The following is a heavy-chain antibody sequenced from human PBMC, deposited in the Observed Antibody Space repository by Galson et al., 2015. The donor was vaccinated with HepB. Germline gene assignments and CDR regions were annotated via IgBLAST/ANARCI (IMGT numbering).Heavy chain of an antibody. Sequence: SLRLSCAASGFTVSSNYMSWVRQAPGKGLEWVSVIYSGGSTYYADSVKGRFTISRDNSKNTLYLQMNSLRAEDTAVYYCARDSPPDWFDPWGQGTLVTVSS. CDR3: ARDSPPDWFDP. J-gene: IGHJ5*02. CDR2: IYSGGST. V-gene: IGHV3-53*01. CDR1: GFTVSSNY.